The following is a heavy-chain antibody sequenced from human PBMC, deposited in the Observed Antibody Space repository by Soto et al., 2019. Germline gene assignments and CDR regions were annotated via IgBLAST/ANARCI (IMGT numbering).Heavy chain of an antibody. J-gene: IGHJ4*02. V-gene: IGHV1-3*01. CDR2: INAGIGNT. Sequence: ASAKVSCTVSGYTFTSYSMHWVRYAPGQMLEWMGWINAGIGNTKYSVQCLVRVTITRDTSASTAYRELIILRSLDMAVYYFASLSYGGECDYCVQGSLVTV. CDR1: GYTFTSYS. CDR3: ASLSYGGECDY. D-gene: IGHD4-17*01.